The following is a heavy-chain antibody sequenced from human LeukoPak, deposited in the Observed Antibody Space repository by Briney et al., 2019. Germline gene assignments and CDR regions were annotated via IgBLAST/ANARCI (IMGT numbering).Heavy chain of an antibody. D-gene: IGHD3-22*01. V-gene: IGHV3-23*01. Sequence: GGSLRLSCAASGFTFSSYAMSWVRQAPGKGLEWDSAISGSGGSTYYADSVKGRFPISRDNSKNTLYLQMNSLRAEDTAVYYCAKHYYDSSGYYSPFDYWGQGTLVTVSS. J-gene: IGHJ4*02. CDR1: GFTFSSYA. CDR2: ISGSGGST. CDR3: AKHYYDSSGYYSPFDY.